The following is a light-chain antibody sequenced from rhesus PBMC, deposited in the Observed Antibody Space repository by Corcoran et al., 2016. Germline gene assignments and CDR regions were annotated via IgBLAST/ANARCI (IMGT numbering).Light chain of an antibody. CDR3: QQHNSHPFS. CDR1: QGITSY. J-gene: IGKJ2*01. Sequence: DIQMTQSPSSLSAFVGDTVTITCRATQGITSYLNRFQQKPGRVPKHLFYVTSSLQSGIPSRFRGSGSGTDFTLTLSRLQPNDFATYYCQQHNSHPFSFGLGSKVEIK. CDR2: VTS. V-gene: IGKV1-28*02.